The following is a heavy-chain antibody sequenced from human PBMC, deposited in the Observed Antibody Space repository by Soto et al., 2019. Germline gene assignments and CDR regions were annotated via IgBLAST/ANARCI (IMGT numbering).Heavy chain of an antibody. D-gene: IGHD2-2*01. V-gene: IGHV1-69*13. J-gene: IGHJ6*02. CDR1: GGTFSSYA. Sequence: ASVKVSCKASGGTFSSYAISWVRQAPGQGLGWMGGIIPIFGTANYAQKFQGRVTITADESTSTAYMELSSLRYEDTAVYYCARPDIPGIVVVPAAITRIGYYDGMDVWGQCTTVTAP. CDR2: IIPIFGTA. CDR3: ARPDIPGIVVVPAAITRIGYYDGMDV.